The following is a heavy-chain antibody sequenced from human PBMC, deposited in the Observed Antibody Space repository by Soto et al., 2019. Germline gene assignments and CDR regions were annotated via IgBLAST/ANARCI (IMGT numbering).Heavy chain of an antibody. V-gene: IGHV3-74*01. CDR2: IHTDGSTT. D-gene: IGHD5-12*01. CDR1: GFTLSNYW. Sequence: EVQLVESGEVSVQPGGSLRLSCTASGFTLSNYWMHWVRQAPGKGLVWVSRIHTDGSTTTYADSVKGRFTISRDNAKNTLYLQRNSLRDEDTAVYYCVRIRRGDGYTFGYWGQGTLVTVSS. J-gene: IGHJ4*02. CDR3: VRIRRGDGYTFGY.